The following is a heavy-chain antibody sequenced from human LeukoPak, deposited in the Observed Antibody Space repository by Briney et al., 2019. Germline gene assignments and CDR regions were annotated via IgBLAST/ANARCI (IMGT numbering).Heavy chain of an antibody. D-gene: IGHD4-17*01. V-gene: IGHV3-53*04. Sequence: GGSLRLSCAASGFTVNSNYMSWVRQAPGKGLEWVSVIYSGGSTYYADSVKGRFTISRHNSKNTLYLRMNSLRAEDTAVYYCARDSITVTTSEDDYYYGMDVWGQGTTVTVSS. CDR2: IYSGGST. CDR1: GFTVNSNY. CDR3: ARDSITVTTSEDDYYYGMDV. J-gene: IGHJ6*02.